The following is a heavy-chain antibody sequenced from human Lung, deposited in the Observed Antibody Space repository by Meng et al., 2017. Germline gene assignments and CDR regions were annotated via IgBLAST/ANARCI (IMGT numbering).Heavy chain of an antibody. CDR3: ARGPTTMAHDFDY. J-gene: IGHJ4*02. CDR2: INHSGST. V-gene: IGHV4-34*01. Sequence: QVELQQWGGGLMQPSEPLSLTCVVSGGSFSDYYWSWIRQPPGKGLEWIGEINHSGSTNYNPSLESRATISVDTSQNNLSLKLSSVTAADSAVYYCARGPTTMAHDFDYWGQGTLVTVSS. D-gene: IGHD4-11*01. CDR1: GGSFSDYY.